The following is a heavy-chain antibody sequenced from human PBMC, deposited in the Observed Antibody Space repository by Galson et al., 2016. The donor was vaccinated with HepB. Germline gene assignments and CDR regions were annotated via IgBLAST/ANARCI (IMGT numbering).Heavy chain of an antibody. D-gene: IGHD3-22*01. CDR2: IYKDGTT. Sequence: SLRLSCAASGFTVSDSYMSWVRQAPGKGLEWVSVIYKDGTTYYADSIEGRFTISRDNSKNTRYLQMTSLRAEDTAVYYCVREAYYYDASGDYYRYYYYGMDVWGQGTTVTVSS. CDR1: GFTVSDSY. V-gene: IGHV3-53*01. CDR3: VREAYYYDASGDYYRYYYYGMDV. J-gene: IGHJ6*02.